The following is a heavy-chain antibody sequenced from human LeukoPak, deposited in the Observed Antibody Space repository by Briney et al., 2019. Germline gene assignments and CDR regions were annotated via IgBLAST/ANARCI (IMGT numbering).Heavy chain of an antibody. CDR3: AKDLQQLEAFDS. D-gene: IGHD1-1*01. CDR1: GFTFDDYG. CDR2: INWNGGST. V-gene: IGHV3-20*04. J-gene: IGHJ4*02. Sequence: PGGSLRLSCAASGFTFDDYGMSWVRQAPGKGLEWVSGINWNGGSTGYADSVKGRFTISRDNAKNSLYLQMNSLRAEDTALYYCAKDLQQLEAFDSWGQGTLVTVSS.